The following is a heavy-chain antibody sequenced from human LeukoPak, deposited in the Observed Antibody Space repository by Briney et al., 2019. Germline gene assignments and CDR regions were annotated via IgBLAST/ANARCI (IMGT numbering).Heavy chain of an antibody. D-gene: IGHD2-21*01. J-gene: IGHJ4*02. CDR2: ISGSGGST. V-gene: IGHV3-23*01. CDR3: AKDLVIRYFDY. CDR1: GFTFSSYG. Sequence: GGSLRLSCAASGFTFSSYGMHWVRQAPGKGLEWVSAISGSGGSTYYADSVKGRFTISRDNSKNTLYLQMNSLRAEDTAVYYCAKDLVIRYFDYWGQGTLVTVSS.